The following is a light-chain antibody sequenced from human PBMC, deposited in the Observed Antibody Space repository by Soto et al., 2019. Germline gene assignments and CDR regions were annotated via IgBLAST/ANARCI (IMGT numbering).Light chain of an antibody. J-gene: IGKJ2*01. V-gene: IGKV3-20*01. CDR3: QQYSTFPFA. CDR1: QSVSSNY. Sequence: ETVLTQSPGTLSLSPGERATLSCRASQSVSSNYLAWYQQKPGQAPRLLIDGASSRATGIPDRFSGSGSGTDFTLTISRLEPEDFAVYYCQQYSTFPFAFGQGTKLEIK. CDR2: GAS.